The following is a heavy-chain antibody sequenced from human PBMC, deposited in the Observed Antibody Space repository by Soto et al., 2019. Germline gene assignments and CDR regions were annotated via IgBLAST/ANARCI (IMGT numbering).Heavy chain of an antibody. CDR3: ARDRAVATSYYMDV. V-gene: IGHV3-48*01. Sequence: PGGSLRLSCAASEFPFSSYSMNWVRQAPGKGLEWVSYTSSSSVSRYYADSVKGRFTISRDNAKNSLYLQMNSLRAEDTAVYYCARDRAVATSYYMDVWGKGTTVTVSS. CDR1: EFPFSSYS. D-gene: IGHD6-19*01. J-gene: IGHJ6*03. CDR2: TSSSSVSR.